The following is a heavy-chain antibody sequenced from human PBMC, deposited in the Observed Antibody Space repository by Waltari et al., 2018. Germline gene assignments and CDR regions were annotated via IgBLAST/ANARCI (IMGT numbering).Heavy chain of an antibody. CDR2: IIPIFATV. D-gene: IGHD6-13*01. Sequence: QVQLVQSGAEVKKPGSSVMVSCKVSGDPRPNFAIHWVRQAPGQGLEWVGRIIPIFATVNFAQKFQDRVTITAATSTSTAYMEVSSLRSDDTAMYYCAVTLSAAPFYGLDVWGQGTTVTVFS. CDR3: AVTLSAAPFYGLDV. V-gene: IGHV1-69*08. CDR1: GDPRPNFA. J-gene: IGHJ6*02.